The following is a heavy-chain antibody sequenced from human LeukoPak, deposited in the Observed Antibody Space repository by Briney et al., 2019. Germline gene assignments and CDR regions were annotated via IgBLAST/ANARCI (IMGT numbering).Heavy chain of an antibody. CDR2: ISAYNGNT. V-gene: IGHV1-18*04. D-gene: IGHD3-22*01. CDR3: ARAMIVVVTNDY. J-gene: IGHJ4*02. CDR1: GYTFTGYY. Sequence: GASVKVSCKASGYTFTGYYMHWVRQAPGQGLEWMGWISAYNGNTNYAQKLQGRVTMTTDTSTSTAYMELRSLRSDDTAVYYCARAMIVVVTNDYWGQGTLVTVSS.